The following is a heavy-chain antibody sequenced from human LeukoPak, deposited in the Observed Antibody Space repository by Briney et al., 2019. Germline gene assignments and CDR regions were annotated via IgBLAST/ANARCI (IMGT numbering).Heavy chain of an antibody. Sequence: GGSLRLSCAASGFIFSSYAMHWVRQAPGKGLEWVSLISWDGDNTYYADSVKGRFTISRDNSKNSLYLQMNSLRAEDTALYYCAKDSGSGSYYPTNWFDPWGQGTLVTVSS. CDR2: ISWDGDNT. J-gene: IGHJ5*02. V-gene: IGHV3-43D*03. D-gene: IGHD3-10*01. CDR3: AKDSGSGSYYPTNWFDP. CDR1: GFIFSSYA.